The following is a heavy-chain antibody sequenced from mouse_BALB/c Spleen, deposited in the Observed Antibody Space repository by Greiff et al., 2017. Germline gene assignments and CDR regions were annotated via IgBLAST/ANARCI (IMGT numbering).Heavy chain of an antibody. D-gene: IGHD2-1*01. V-gene: IGHV1-4*02. CDR2: INPSSGYT. CDR1: GYTFTSYT. Sequence: QVQLQQSAAELARPGASVKMSCKASGYTFTSYTMHWVKQRPGQGLEWIGYINPSSGYTEYNQKFKDKTTLTADKSSSTAYMQLSSLTSEDSAVYYCARSRNYGNYRFAYWGQGTLVTVSA. J-gene: IGHJ3*01. CDR3: ARSRNYGNYRFAY.